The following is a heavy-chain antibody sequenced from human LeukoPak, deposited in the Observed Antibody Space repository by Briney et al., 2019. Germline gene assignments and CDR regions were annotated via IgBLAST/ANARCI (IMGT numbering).Heavy chain of an antibody. CDR2: IFQREYT. J-gene: IGHJ4*02. CDR3: ARTYGSGRTDFDY. V-gene: IGHV4-4*09. Sequence: SDTLSLTCTVSGGSISPSYWISIRHPPGKGLEWMANIFQREYTTYNPSLKSRATISGDTSKNQFALRLTSVTAADTAVYYCARTYGSGRTDFDYWGQGILVTVSS. CDR1: GGSISPSY. D-gene: IGHD3-10*01.